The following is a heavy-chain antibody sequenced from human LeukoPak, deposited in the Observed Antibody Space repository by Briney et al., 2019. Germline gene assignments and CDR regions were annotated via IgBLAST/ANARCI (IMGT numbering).Heavy chain of an antibody. CDR2: VDHSGGT. V-gene: IGHV4-38-2*02. D-gene: IGHD2-8*01. Sequence: SETLSLTCTVSGYSLSSGYYWGWIRQPPGKGLEWIGSVDHSGGTYYNPSLRSRVSISVDTSKNQFSLKLSSVTAADTAVYSCARAVLATKSEHWFDSWGQGTLVTVSS. J-gene: IGHJ5*01. CDR1: GYSLSSGYY. CDR3: ARAVLATKSEHWFDS.